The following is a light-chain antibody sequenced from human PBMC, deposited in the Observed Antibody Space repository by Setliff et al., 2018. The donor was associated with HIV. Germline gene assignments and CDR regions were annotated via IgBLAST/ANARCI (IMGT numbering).Light chain of an antibody. V-gene: IGLV3-21*03. CDR2: DDR. Sequence: SYELPQPPSVSVAPGKTAMITCGGNNIGSKSVHWYQQKAGQAPVLVVYDDRDRPSGIPERFSGSNSGNTATLTLSRVEAGDEADYYCQVWDSSSELVFGGGTKVTVL. CDR1: NIGSKS. CDR3: QVWDSSSELV. J-gene: IGLJ2*01.